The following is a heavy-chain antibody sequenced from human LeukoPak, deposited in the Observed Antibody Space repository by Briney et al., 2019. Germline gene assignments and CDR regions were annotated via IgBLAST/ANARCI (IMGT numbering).Heavy chain of an antibody. Sequence: PSETLSLTCTVSGGSVTSDTYYWSWIRQPPGKGLEWIGYIYYSGSTNYNPSLKSRDTISVDTSKNQFSLKLSSVTAADTAVYYCARSNDNSWYFDYWGQGTLVTVSS. CDR3: ARSNDNSWYFDY. CDR2: IYYSGST. J-gene: IGHJ4*02. V-gene: IGHV4-61*01. CDR1: GGSVTSDTYY. D-gene: IGHD6-13*01.